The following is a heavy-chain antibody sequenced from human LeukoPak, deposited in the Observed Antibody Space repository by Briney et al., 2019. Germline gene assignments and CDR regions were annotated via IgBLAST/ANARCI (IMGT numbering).Heavy chain of an antibody. Sequence: SQTLSLTCTVSGGSISSGDYYWSWIRQPPGKGLEWIGYIYYIVSTYYNPTLKSLVTISVDTSKNQFSLKLSSVTAADTAVYYCARGSPGDYFDYWGQGTLVTVSS. CDR1: GGSISSGDYY. J-gene: IGHJ4*02. CDR3: ARGSPGDYFDY. CDR2: IYYIVST. D-gene: IGHD4-17*01. V-gene: IGHV4-30-4*08.